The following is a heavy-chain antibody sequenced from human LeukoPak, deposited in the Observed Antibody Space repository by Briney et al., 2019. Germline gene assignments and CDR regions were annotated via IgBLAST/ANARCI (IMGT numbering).Heavy chain of an antibody. CDR2: IYWDDDK. J-gene: IGHJ4*02. CDR3: AHQTRYFDY. CDR1: GFSLSTSREG. Sequence: SGPTLVNPTQTLTLTCTFSGFSLSTSREGVGWIRQPPGKALEWLAVIYWDDDKRYSPSLKSRLTITKDTSNNQVALTMTNMDPVDTATYYCAHQTRYFDYWGQGTLVTVSS. V-gene: IGHV2-5*02.